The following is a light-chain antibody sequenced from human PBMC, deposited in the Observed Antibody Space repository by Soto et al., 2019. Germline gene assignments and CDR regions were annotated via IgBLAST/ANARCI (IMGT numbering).Light chain of an antibody. CDR1: SSDVGGYKY. CDR2: DVS. CDR3: RSYTSSTTDV. V-gene: IGLV2-14*01. J-gene: IGLJ1*01. Sequence: QSALTQPASVSGSPGQSITISCTGTSSDVGGYKYVSWYQHHPGKGPKLLLYDVSNRPSGVSNRFSGSKSGNTASLTISGLQAEDEADYYCRSYTSSTTDVFGTGTKVTVL.